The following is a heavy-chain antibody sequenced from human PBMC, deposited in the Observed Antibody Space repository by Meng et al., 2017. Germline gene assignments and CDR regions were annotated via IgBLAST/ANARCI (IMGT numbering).Heavy chain of an antibody. D-gene: IGHD6-25*01. CDR2: ISSSGSTI. CDR3: ARDRSSSAIIPIGY. J-gene: IGHJ4*02. CDR1: GFTFSDYY. V-gene: IGHV3-11*01. Sequence: VQLVQAGGGLVKPGGSLRTSCAASGFTFSDYYMSWIRQAPGKGLEWVSYISSSGSTIYYADSVKGRFTISRDNAKNSLYLQMNSLRAEDTAVYYCARDRSSSAIIPIGYWGQGTLVTVSS.